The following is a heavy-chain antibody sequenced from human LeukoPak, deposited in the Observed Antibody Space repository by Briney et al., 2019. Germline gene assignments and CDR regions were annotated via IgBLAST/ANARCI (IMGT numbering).Heavy chain of an antibody. CDR3: ARLQGPFIWFDP. V-gene: IGHV1-18*01. CDR1: GYTFTTYG. Sequence: ASVKVSCKPSGYTFTTYGIRWVRQAPGQRLEWMGWISGYNGHTYYAQKLQGRVTMTTDTSTSTAFMELRSLRSDDTAVYFCARLQGPFIWFDPWGQGTLVTVSS. J-gene: IGHJ5*02. CDR2: ISGYNGHT.